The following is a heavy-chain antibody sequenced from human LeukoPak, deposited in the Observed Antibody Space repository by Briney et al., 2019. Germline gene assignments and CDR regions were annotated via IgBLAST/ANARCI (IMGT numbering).Heavy chain of an antibody. CDR1: GFTFSSFW. CDR3: ARDVLIPRRYYYYYYGMDV. Sequence: GGSLRLSCAASGFTFSSFWMSWVRQAPGKGLEWVANIKQDGSVKNYVDSVKGRFSISRDNAKNSLYLQMNSLRAEDTAVYYCARDVLIPRRYYYYYYGMDVWGQGTTVTVSS. V-gene: IGHV3-7*01. CDR2: IKQDGSVK. J-gene: IGHJ6*02. D-gene: IGHD2-21*01.